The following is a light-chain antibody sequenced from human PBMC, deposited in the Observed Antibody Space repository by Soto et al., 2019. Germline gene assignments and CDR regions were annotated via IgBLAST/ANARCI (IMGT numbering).Light chain of an antibody. J-gene: IGKJ1*01. CDR1: QSISSW. V-gene: IGKV1-5*01. CDR3: QQYNSYWT. CDR2: DAS. Sequence: DIHMTQSPSTLSASVGYRVTITFRASQSISSWLAWYQQKPGKAPKLLSYDASSLESGVPSRFSGSGSGTEFTLTISSLQPDDFATYYCQQYNSYWTFGQGTKVDIK.